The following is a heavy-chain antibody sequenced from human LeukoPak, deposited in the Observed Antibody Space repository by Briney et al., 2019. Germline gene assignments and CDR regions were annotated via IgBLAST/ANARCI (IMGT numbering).Heavy chain of an antibody. CDR3: ARDKVYYAFDI. Sequence: PSETLSLTCTVSGGSISSSSYYWGWIRQPPGKGLEWIGSIYYSGSTYYNPSLKSRVTMSVDTSKNQFSLKLSSVTAADTAVYYCARDKVYYAFDIWGQGTMVTVSS. CDR1: GGSISSSSYY. V-gene: IGHV4-39*07. D-gene: IGHD3-10*01. J-gene: IGHJ3*02. CDR2: IYYSGST.